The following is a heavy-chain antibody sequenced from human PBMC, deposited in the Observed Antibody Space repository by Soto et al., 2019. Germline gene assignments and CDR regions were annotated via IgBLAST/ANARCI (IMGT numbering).Heavy chain of an antibody. CDR2: LYDLDGS. Sequence: DVQLVESGGGLIQPGESLRLSCAASGFTISGTKYVAWVRQAPGKGLEWVSALYDLDGSFYAASVKGRFTTSSDSSKTTVYLRMNDLRPDDTAVYYCATWHEREHAYDVWGQGTTVTVSS. D-gene: IGHD1-1*01. J-gene: IGHJ3*01. CDR1: GFTISGTKY. V-gene: IGHV3-53*01. CDR3: ATWHEREHAYDV.